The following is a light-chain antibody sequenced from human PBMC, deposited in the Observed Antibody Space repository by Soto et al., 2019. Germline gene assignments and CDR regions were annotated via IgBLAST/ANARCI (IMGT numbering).Light chain of an antibody. CDR3: QQSYSSPQMYT. CDR1: QTISNS. CDR2: AAS. J-gene: IGKJ2*01. V-gene: IGKV1-39*01. Sequence: DIQMTQSPSSLSASVGDRVTITCRASQTISNSLNWYQQNPGKAPKLLVYAASNLQRGVPSRFSGSGSGTDFTLTISSLQTEDFATYYCQQSYSSPQMYTFGQGTNLEIK.